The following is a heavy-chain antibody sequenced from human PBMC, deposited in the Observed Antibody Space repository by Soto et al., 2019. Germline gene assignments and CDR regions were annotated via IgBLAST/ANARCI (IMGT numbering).Heavy chain of an antibody. D-gene: IGHD2-21*02. J-gene: IGHJ2*01. V-gene: IGHV1-2*02. Sequence: QGELVQSGADVKKPGASVKVSCKASGYTFTAYYIHWVRQAPGQGLEWMGWIFPKSGATNFAQNFQGRATMTRDTSISTIYLEVNKLRSDDTAVYYCARRMVTTDYWYFDLWGRGTLVTVSS. CDR3: ARRMVTTDYWYFDL. CDR2: IFPKSGAT. CDR1: GYTFTAYY.